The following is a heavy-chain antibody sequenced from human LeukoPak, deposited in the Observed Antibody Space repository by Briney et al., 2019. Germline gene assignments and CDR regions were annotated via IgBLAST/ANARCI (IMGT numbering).Heavy chain of an antibody. J-gene: IGHJ4*02. D-gene: IGHD3-22*01. V-gene: IGHV1-18*01. CDR3: ARMDSNGYNKRYYFDY. CDR1: GYTFRTYG. Sequence: ASVKVSCRASGYTFRTYGINWVRQAPGQGLEWLGWISANSGHTIYARNFQGRVTLTTHTSTSTACMELRSLRSDDTAVYYCARMDSNGYNKRYYFDYWGQGTLVTVSS. CDR2: ISANSGHT.